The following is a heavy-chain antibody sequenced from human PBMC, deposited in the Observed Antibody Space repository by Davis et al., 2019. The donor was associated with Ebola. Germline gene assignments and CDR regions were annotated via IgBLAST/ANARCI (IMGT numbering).Heavy chain of an antibody. V-gene: IGHV3-30*04. D-gene: IGHD1-26*01. CDR1: GFTFSSYA. CDR3: AYLGATTPFDY. Sequence: GESLKISCAASGFTFSSYAMHWVRQAPGKGLEWVAVISYDGSNKYYADSVKGRFTISRDNSKNTLYLQMNSLRAEDTAVYYCAYLGATTPFDYWGQGTLVTVSS. CDR2: ISYDGSNK. J-gene: IGHJ4*02.